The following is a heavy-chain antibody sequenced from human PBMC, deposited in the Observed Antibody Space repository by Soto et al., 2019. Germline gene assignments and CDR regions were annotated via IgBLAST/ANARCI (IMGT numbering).Heavy chain of an antibody. V-gene: IGHV1-46*01. CDR2: INPSGGTT. D-gene: IGHD1-26*01. CDR3: ARGQSGIYGGLDY. CDR1: GYVFTSFL. Sequence: QVQLVQSGAEVLKPGAAVKVPCKASGYVFTSFLMHWVRQAPGQGLEWMGIINPSGGTTTLAQKFQGRVTMTRDTSTNTVYMEVSSLRSDDTAVYYCARGQSGIYGGLDYWGQGTLVTVSS. J-gene: IGHJ4*02.